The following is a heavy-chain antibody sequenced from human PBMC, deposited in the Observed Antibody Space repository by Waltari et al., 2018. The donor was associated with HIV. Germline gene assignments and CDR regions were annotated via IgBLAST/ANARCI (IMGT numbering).Heavy chain of an antibody. D-gene: IGHD1-26*01. Sequence: QEQLVQSGAEVKKPGSPVKGSCHASGGTFRSNAISWVRQAPGHGLEWMGGIILIFGATNYAQKFHGRLTINADESTGTVYMELSNLTFEDTAVYYCARGSSGSYRWFNPWGHGTLVTVSS. CDR1: GGTFRSNA. J-gene: IGHJ5*02. CDR2: IILIFGAT. CDR3: ARGSSGSYRWFNP. V-gene: IGHV1-69*01.